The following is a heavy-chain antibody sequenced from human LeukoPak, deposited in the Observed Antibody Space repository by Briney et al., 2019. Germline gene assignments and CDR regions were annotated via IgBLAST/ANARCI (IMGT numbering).Heavy chain of an antibody. CDR1: GFTFSRYG. Sequence: PGRSLRLSCAASGFTFSRYGMHWVRQAPGKGLEWVAVISYDGSDQYYADSVQGRFTLSRDNSKNTLYLQMNSLRADDTAVYYCARDQYSDILTGYYMNWGQGTLVTVSS. V-gene: IGHV3-30-3*01. J-gene: IGHJ4*02. D-gene: IGHD3-9*01. CDR2: ISYDGSDQ. CDR3: ARDQYSDILTGYYMN.